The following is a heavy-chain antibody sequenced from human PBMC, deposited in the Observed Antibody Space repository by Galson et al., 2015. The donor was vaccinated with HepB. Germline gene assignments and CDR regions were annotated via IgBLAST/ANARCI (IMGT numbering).Heavy chain of an antibody. J-gene: IGHJ6*02. Sequence: LRLSCAASGFTFSSYGMHWVRQAPGKGLEWVAVIWYDGSNKYYADSVKGRFTISRDNSKNTLYLQMNSLRAEDTAVYYCARDEEQLVLRYYYGMDVWGQGTTVTVSS. D-gene: IGHD6-6*01. CDR1: GFTFSSYG. CDR3: ARDEEQLVLRYYYGMDV. V-gene: IGHV3-33*01. CDR2: IWYDGSNK.